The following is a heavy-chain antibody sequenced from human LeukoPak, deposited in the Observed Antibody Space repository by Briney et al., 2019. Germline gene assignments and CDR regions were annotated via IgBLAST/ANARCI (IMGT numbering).Heavy chain of an antibody. V-gene: IGHV3-30*18. CDR3: AKGSVGGSYRPVDY. D-gene: IGHD3-16*02. J-gene: IGHJ4*02. CDR1: GFTFSSYG. Sequence: GGSLRLSWAASGFTFSSYGMHWVRQAPGKGLEWVAVISYDGSNKYYADSVKGRFTISRDNSKNTLYLQMNSLRAEDTAVYYCAKGSVGGSYRPVDYWGQGTLVTVSS. CDR2: ISYDGSNK.